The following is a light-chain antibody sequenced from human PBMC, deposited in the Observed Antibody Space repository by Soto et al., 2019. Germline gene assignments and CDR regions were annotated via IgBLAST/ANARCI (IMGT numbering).Light chain of an antibody. CDR3: QQYVKYPVT. CDR2: DAS. J-gene: IGKJ1*01. Sequence: DITTNQSPATVSACVGDRVTIPCRASQSISSWLAWYQQKPGKAPKLLIYDASSLESGVPSRFSGSGSGTEFTLTISSLQPDDFATYVCQQYVKYPVTFGQGTKVDIK. V-gene: IGKV1-5*01. CDR1: QSISSW.